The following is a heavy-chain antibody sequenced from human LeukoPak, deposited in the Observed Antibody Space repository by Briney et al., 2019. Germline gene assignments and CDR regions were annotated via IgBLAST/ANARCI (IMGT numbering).Heavy chain of an antibody. CDR1: GSTFSSYW. CDR2: IKQDGSEK. Sequence: PGGSLRLSCAASGSTFSSYWMSWVRQAPGKGLEWVANIKQDGSEKYYVDSVKGRFTISRDNAKNSLYLQMNSLRAEDTAVYYCARNRGYSGYDLDYFDYWGQGTLVTVSS. D-gene: IGHD5-12*01. J-gene: IGHJ4*02. CDR3: ARNRGYSGYDLDYFDY. V-gene: IGHV3-7*01.